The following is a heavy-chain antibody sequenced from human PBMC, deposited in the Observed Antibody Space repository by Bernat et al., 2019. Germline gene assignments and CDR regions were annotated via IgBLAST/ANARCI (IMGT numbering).Heavy chain of an antibody. CDR3: AGAPISPATPHFDY. J-gene: IGHJ4*02. CDR2: ISYDGSNK. Sequence: QVQLVESGGGVVQPGRSLRLSCAASGFTFSSYGMHWVRQAPGKGLEWVAVISYDGSNKYYADSVKGRFTISRDNSKNTLYLQMNSLRAEDMAVYYCAGAPISPATPHFDYWGQGTLVTVSS. V-gene: IGHV3-30*03. CDR1: GFTFSSYG.